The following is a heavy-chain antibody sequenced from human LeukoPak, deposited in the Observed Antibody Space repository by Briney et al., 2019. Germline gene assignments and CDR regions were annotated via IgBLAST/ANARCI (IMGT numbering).Heavy chain of an antibody. Sequence: ASVKVSCKASGGTFSSYAISWVRQAPGQGLEWMGGIIPIFGTANYAQEFQGRVTITTDESTSTAYMELSSLRSEDTAVYYCARVSVVGIAARPDPYYYYMDVWGKGTTVTVSS. V-gene: IGHV1-69*05. CDR1: GGTFSSYA. J-gene: IGHJ6*03. D-gene: IGHD6-6*01. CDR2: IIPIFGTA. CDR3: ARVSVVGIAARPDPYYYYMDV.